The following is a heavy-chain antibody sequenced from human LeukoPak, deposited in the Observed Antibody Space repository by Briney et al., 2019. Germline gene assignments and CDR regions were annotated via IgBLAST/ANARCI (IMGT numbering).Heavy chain of an antibody. V-gene: IGHV3-53*01. J-gene: IGHJ4*02. Sequence: GGSLRLSCAASGFTVSSNYMSWVRQAPGKGLEWVSVIYSGGSTYYADSVKGRFTTSRDNSKNTLYLQMNSLRAEDTAVYYCASGSSSGWYVDYWGQGTLVTVSS. CDR3: ASGSSSGWYVDY. CDR1: GFTVSSNY. D-gene: IGHD6-19*01. CDR2: IYSGGST.